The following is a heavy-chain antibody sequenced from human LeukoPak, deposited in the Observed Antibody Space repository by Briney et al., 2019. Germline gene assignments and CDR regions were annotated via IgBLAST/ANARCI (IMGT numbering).Heavy chain of an antibody. V-gene: IGHV3-23*01. J-gene: IGHJ4*02. CDR2: ISGSGGST. CDR1: DFTFSSYA. Sequence: GGSLRHPCAASDFTFSSYAMSWVRQAPGKGLEWVSAISGSGGSTYYADSVKGRFTISRDNSKNTLYLQMNSLRAEDTAVYYCAKAIGYSYGYVDGYFDYWGQGTLVTVSS. D-gene: IGHD5-18*01. CDR3: AKAIGYSYGYVDGYFDY.